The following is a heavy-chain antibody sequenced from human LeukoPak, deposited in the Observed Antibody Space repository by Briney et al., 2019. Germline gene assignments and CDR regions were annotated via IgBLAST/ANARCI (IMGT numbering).Heavy chain of an antibody. CDR1: GFTFGNYN. CDR3: ARGLSHCSGASCSFT. Sequence: GGSLRLSCAASGFTFGNYNFIWVRQAPGKGPEWVSYISSSSSAIHYADSVKGRFTISRDNAKNSLYLQMNGLRADDTAVYYCARGLSHCSGASCSFTWGQGTLVTVSP. CDR2: ISSSSSAI. J-gene: IGHJ5*02. V-gene: IGHV3-48*01. D-gene: IGHD2-15*01.